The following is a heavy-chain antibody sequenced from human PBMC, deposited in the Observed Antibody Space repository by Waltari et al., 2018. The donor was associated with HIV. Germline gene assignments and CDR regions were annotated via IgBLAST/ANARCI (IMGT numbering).Heavy chain of an antibody. V-gene: IGHV3-9*01. J-gene: IGHJ3*02. CDR2: ISWDSGTI. Sequence: LSCAASGFKFDDYAMYWVRQAPGEGLEWVSGISWDSGTIGYADSVKGRFTISRDNANNFLSLQMNNLRAEDTALYYCAKVGMTTLTSYAVDIWGQGTMVTVSS. D-gene: IGHD3-9*01. CDR1: GFKFDDYA. CDR3: AKVGMTTLTSYAVDI.